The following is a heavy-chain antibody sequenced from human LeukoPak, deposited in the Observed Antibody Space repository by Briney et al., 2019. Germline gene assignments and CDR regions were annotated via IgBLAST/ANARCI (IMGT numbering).Heavy chain of an antibody. Sequence: AGGSLRLSCAASGFTFSDYSMKWVRQAPGKALEWVSSISGNSHHIYYADPVKGRFTISRDNAYRSLYLHMDSLRVEDTAVYYCASGTIVGARGADNWGQGALVTVSS. J-gene: IGHJ4*02. D-gene: IGHD1-26*01. CDR2: ISGNSHHI. V-gene: IGHV3-21*01. CDR3: ASGTIVGARGADN. CDR1: GFTFSDYS.